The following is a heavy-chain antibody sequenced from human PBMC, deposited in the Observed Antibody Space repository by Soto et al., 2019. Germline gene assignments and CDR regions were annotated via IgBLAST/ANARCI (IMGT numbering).Heavy chain of an antibody. CDR1: GFTFSSYS. CDR3: ARDGYGGYGYNLVGYYYYGMDV. CDR2: MSSSSRTI. V-gene: IGHV3-48*02. D-gene: IGHD5-12*01. Sequence: EVQLVESGGGLVQPGGSLRLSCAASGFTFSSYSMNWVRQAPGKGLEWVSHMSSSSRTIYYADSVKGRFTISRDNAKNSLYLQMNSLRDEDTAVYYCARDGYGGYGYNLVGYYYYGMDVWGQGTTVTVSS. J-gene: IGHJ6*02.